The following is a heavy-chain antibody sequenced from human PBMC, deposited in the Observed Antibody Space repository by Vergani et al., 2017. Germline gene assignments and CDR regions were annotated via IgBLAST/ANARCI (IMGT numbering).Heavy chain of an antibody. CDR2: IWYDGSNK. D-gene: IGHD5-12*01. Sequence: VQLVESGGGLVQPGGSLRLSCAASGFTFSSYSMNWVRQAPGKGLEWVAVIWYDGSNKYYADSVKGRFTISRDNSKNTLYLQMNSLRAEDTAVYYCARDGGIVATMSAFDIWGQGTMVTVSS. CDR1: GFTFSSYS. V-gene: IGHV3-33*08. J-gene: IGHJ3*02. CDR3: ARDGGIVATMSAFDI.